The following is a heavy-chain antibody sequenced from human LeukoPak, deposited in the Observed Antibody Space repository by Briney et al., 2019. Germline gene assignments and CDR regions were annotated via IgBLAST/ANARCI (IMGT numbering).Heavy chain of an antibody. CDR3: ARSTAVAGTGY. CDR1: GFTVSSNY. V-gene: IGHV3-53*01. CDR2: IYSGGST. D-gene: IGHD6-19*01. J-gene: IGHJ4*02. Sequence: GGSLRLSCAASGFTVSSNYMSWVRQAPGKGLEWVSVIYSGGSTYYADSVKGRFTISRDNAKNSLYLQMNSLRAEDTAVYYCARSTAVAGTGYWGQGTLVTVSS.